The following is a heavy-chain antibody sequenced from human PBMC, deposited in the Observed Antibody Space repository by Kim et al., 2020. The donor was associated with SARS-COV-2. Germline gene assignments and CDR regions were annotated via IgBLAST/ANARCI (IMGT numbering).Heavy chain of an antibody. Sequence: SETLSLTCTVSGGSISSSSYYWGWIRQPPGKGLEWIGSIYYSGSTYYNPSLKSRVTISVDTSKNQFSLKLSSVTAADTAVYYCARRQRFRDGYKGSYWYFDLWGRGTLVTVSS. D-gene: IGHD3-3*01. CDR1: GGSISSSSYY. J-gene: IGHJ2*01. CDR2: IYYSGST. CDR3: ARRQRFRDGYKGSYWYFDL. V-gene: IGHV4-39*01.